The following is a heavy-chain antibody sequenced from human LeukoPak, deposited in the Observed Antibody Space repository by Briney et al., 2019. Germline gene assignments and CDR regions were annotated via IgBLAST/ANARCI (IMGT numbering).Heavy chain of an antibody. D-gene: IGHD3-10*01. Sequence: GGPLRLSCAASGFTFSSYAMGWVRQAPGEGLEWVSSITTSGGSTYYADSVKGRFTISRDNAKNTLYLQMNSLRAEDTAVYYCAKDHYVSGRYDAFDIWGQGTMVTVSS. J-gene: IGHJ3*02. V-gene: IGHV3-23*01. CDR2: ITTSGGST. CDR3: AKDHYVSGRYDAFDI. CDR1: GFTFSSYA.